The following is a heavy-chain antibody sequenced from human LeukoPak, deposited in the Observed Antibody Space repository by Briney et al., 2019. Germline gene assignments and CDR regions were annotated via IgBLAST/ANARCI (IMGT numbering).Heavy chain of an antibody. CDR1: GGFISSYY. Sequence: SETLSLTCTVSGGFISSYYWSWIRQPPGKGLEWIGYIYYSGSTNYNPSLKSRVTISVDTSKNQFSLKLSSVTAADTAVYYCARDRGSQSNGMDVWGQGTTVTVSS. D-gene: IGHD6-13*01. CDR2: IYYSGST. J-gene: IGHJ6*02. CDR3: ARDRGSQSNGMDV. V-gene: IGHV4-59*01.